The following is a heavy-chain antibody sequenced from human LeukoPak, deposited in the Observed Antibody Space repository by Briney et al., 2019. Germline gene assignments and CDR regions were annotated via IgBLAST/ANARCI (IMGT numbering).Heavy chain of an antibody. V-gene: IGHV1-69*06. J-gene: IGHJ5*02. CDR1: GGTFSSYA. CDR2: IIPIFGTA. Sequence: SVKVSCKASGGTFSSYAISWVRQASGQGLEWMGGIIPIFGTANYAQKFQGRVTITADKSTSTAYMELSSLRSEDTAVYYCARAPYCSGGSCYPDKPDWFDPWGQGTLVTVSS. D-gene: IGHD2-15*01. CDR3: ARAPYCSGGSCYPDKPDWFDP.